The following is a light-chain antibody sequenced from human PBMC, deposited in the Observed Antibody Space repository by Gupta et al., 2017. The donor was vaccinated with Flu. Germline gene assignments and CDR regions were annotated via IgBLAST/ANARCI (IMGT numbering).Light chain of an antibody. J-gene: IGLJ3*02. CDR2: EVY. CDR3: ASYTDTGGRM. CDR1: SSDVGHHNF. Sequence: QSALTPPVSVSGSPGQSITISCTGTSSDVGHHNFVSWYQQHPGKAPKLIIFEVYNRPSGISNRFSGSKSGNTASLTVSSLQAEDEADYACASYTDTGGRMFGGGTKLTVL. V-gene: IGLV2-14*01.